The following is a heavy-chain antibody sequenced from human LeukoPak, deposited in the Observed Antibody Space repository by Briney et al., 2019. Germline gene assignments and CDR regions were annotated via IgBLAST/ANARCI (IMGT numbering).Heavy chain of an antibody. CDR2: ISSSSSSYI. V-gene: IGHV3-21*01. CDR1: GFTFSRYS. Sequence: PGGSLRLSCAASGFTFSRYSMNWVRQTPGKGLEWVSSISSSSSSYIHYADSVKGRFTISRDNAKNSLYLQVNSLRAEDTAVYYCARSPSWEYGDYDRFDYWGQGTLVTVSS. J-gene: IGHJ4*02. CDR3: ARSPSWEYGDYDRFDY. D-gene: IGHD4-17*01.